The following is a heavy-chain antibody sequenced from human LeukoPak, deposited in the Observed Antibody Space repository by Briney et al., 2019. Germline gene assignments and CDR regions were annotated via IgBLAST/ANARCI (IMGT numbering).Heavy chain of an antibody. J-gene: IGHJ5*02. V-gene: IGHV4-34*01. CDR1: GGSFSCYY. CDR3: ARGPRYYDFWSGYQNWFDP. D-gene: IGHD3-3*01. CDR2: INHSGST. Sequence: KPSETLSLPCAVYGGSFSCYYWSWIRQPPGKGLEWVWEINHSGSTNYNPSLKSRVTISVDTSKNQFSLKLSSVTAADTAVYYCARGPRYYDFWSGYQNWFDPWGQGTLVTVSS.